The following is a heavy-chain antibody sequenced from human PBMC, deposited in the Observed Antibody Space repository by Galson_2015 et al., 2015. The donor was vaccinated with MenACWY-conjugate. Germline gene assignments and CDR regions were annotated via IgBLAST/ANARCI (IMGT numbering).Heavy chain of an antibody. V-gene: IGHV3-23*01. CDR2: ISGSGGST. CDR3: ARTIGNTVTTSPSPIYWYFDL. CDR1: GFTFSSYA. D-gene: IGHD4-17*01. Sequence: SLRLSCAASGFTFSSYAMSWVRQAPGKGLEWVSAISGSGGSTYYADSVKGRFTISRDNSKNTLYLQMNSLRAEDTAVYYCARTIGNTVTTSPSPIYWYFDLWGRGTLVTVSS. J-gene: IGHJ2*01.